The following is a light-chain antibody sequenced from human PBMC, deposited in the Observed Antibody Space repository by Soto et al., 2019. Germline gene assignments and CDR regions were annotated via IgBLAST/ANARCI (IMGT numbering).Light chain of an antibody. CDR3: QHRNGWSA. CDR2: GAS. Sequence: EIVMTQSPATLSVSPGESATLSCRASQSINTNLGWYQQKPGQAPRLLIYGASTRATGIPARFSGRGSGTEFTLTISSLQSEDFAVYYCQHRNGWSAFGQGTRLEIK. CDR1: QSINTN. J-gene: IGKJ5*01. V-gene: IGKV3D-15*01.